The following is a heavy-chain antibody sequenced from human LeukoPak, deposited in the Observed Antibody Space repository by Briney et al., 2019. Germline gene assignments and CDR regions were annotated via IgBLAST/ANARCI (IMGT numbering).Heavy chain of an antibody. J-gene: IGHJ4*02. CDR1: GGSISSYY. Sequence: PSETLSLTCTVSGGSISSYYWSWIRQPPGKGLEWIGYIYTSGSTNYNPSLKSRVTISVDTSKNQFSLKLSSVTAADTAVYYCARAPYYYDSSGYYYVGYFAYWGQGTLVTVSS. CDR3: ARAPYYYDSSGYYYVGYFAY. D-gene: IGHD3-22*01. V-gene: IGHV4-4*09. CDR2: IYTSGST.